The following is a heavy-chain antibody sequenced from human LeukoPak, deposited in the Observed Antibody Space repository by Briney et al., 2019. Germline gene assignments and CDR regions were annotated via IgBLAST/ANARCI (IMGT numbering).Heavy chain of an antibody. CDR3: ARETVVVPAAMVDDAFDI. D-gene: IGHD2-2*01. CDR1: GGTFSSYA. J-gene: IGHJ3*02. CDR2: IIPIFGTA. V-gene: IGHV1-69*05. Sequence: SVKVSCKASGGTFSSYAISWVRQAPGQGLEWMGGIIPIFGTANYAQKFQGRVTITTDESTSTAYMELSSLRSGDTAVYYCARETVVVPAAMVDDAFDIWGKGTMVTVSS.